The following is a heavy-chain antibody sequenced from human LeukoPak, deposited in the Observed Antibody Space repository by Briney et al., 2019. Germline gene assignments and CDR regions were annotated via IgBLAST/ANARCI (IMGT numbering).Heavy chain of an antibody. Sequence: GGSLRLSCAASGFTFSSYEMNWVRQAPGKGLEWVSYISSSGSTIYYADSVKGRFTIPRDNAKNSLYLQMNSLRAEHTAVYYCARASNYGLDYYYMDVWGKGTTVTVSS. CDR1: GFTFSSYE. CDR3: ARASNYGLDYYYMDV. D-gene: IGHD4-11*01. V-gene: IGHV3-48*03. J-gene: IGHJ6*03. CDR2: ISSSGSTI.